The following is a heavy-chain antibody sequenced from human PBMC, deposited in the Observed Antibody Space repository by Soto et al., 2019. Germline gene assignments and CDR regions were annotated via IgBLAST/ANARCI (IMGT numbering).Heavy chain of an antibody. Sequence: QVQLQESGPGLVKPSGTLSLTCTVSGFSVTSNTWWSWVRQSPGKSLEWIGEIYHSGASYHNSAFRERVTISIDKSKTQISLIMTSVTAADTAVYFCVRHSRYCTDGGRSIMRDAFAVWGHGTLVSVS. CDR2: IYHSGAS. CDR1: GFSVTSNTW. D-gene: IGHD2-15*01. CDR3: VRHSRYCTDGGRSIMRDAFAV. V-gene: IGHV4-4*02. J-gene: IGHJ3*01.